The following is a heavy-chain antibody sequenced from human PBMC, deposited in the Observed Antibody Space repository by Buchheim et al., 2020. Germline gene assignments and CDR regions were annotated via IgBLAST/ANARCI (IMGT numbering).Heavy chain of an antibody. J-gene: IGHJ4*02. CDR2: IYYSGST. V-gene: IGHV4-59*01. CDR1: GGSISSYY. CDR3: ARASSYYDYVWGSYRPDRFDY. D-gene: IGHD3-16*02. Sequence: QVQLQESGPGLVKPSETLSLTCTVSGGSISSYYWSWIRQPPGKGLEWIGYIYYSGSTNYNPSLKSRVTISVDTSKNQFSLKLSSVTAADTAVYYCARASSYYDYVWGSYRPDRFDYWGQGTL.